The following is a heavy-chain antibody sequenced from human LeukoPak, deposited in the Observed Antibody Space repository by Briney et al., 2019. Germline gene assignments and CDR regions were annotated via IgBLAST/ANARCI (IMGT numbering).Heavy chain of an antibody. V-gene: IGHV3-21*01. D-gene: IGHD6-13*01. Sequence: GGSLRLSCAASGFTFSNAWMSWVRQAPGKGLEWVSSISSSSSYIYYADSVKGRFTISRDNAKNSLYLQMNSLRAEDTAVYYCAGSSWALGFDYWGQGTLVTVSS. CDR1: GFTFSNAW. CDR3: AGSSWALGFDY. CDR2: ISSSSSYI. J-gene: IGHJ4*02.